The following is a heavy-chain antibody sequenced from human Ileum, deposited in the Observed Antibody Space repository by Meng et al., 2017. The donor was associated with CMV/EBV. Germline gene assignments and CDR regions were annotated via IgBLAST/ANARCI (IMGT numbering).Heavy chain of an antibody. Sequence: GGSLRLSCVASGFRFSTFEMSWVRQAPGKGLEWVSFIGVNSGYTRYAESVKGRFTVSRDNSRNTLHLGMDSLRAEDTALYYCVKGGWLDDWGQGTPVTVSS. D-gene: IGHD5-12*01. J-gene: IGHJ4*02. V-gene: IGHV3-23*01. CDR3: VKGGWLDD. CDR1: GFRFSTFE. CDR2: IGVNSGYT.